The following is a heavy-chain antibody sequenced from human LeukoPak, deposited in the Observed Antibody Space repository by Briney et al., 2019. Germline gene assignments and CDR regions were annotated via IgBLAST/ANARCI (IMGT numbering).Heavy chain of an antibody. D-gene: IGHD6-19*01. V-gene: IGHV1-2*02. Sequence: ASVKVSCKASGYTVTGYYIHWLRQAPGQGLEWMGWINPNSGGTNYAQKFQGRVTMTRDTSISTAYMELSRLRSDDTAVYYCASSIAVAGTGFDYWGQGNLVTVSS. CDR3: ASSIAVAGTGFDY. CDR1: GYTVTGYY. CDR2: INPNSGGT. J-gene: IGHJ4*02.